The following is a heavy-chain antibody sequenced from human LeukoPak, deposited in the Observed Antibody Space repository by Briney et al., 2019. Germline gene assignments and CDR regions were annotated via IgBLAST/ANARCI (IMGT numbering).Heavy chain of an antibody. CDR3: GKDRQLDC. Sequence: GGSLRLSCAASGFTFSSYPMSWVRQAPGKGLEWVSGIGGSGADTYYADSVKGRFTISRDNSKNTLFLQMDSLRAEDTAVYYCGKDRQLDCWGQGTLGTVSS. V-gene: IGHV3-23*01. D-gene: IGHD1-1*01. CDR2: IGGSGADT. CDR1: GFTFSSYP. J-gene: IGHJ4*02.